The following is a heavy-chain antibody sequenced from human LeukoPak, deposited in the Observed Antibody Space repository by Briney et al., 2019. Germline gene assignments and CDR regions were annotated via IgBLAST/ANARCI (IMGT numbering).Heavy chain of an antibody. CDR2: ISYDGSDK. CDR3: ARELDTAMPISYYFDY. CDR1: GFTFSSYV. Sequence: GGSLRLSCAASGFTFSSYVIHWVRQAPGKGLEWVAHISYDGSDKYYADSVEGRFTISRDNSKNTPYLQMNSLRAEDTAVYYCARELDTAMPISYYFDYWGQGTLVTVSS. V-gene: IGHV3-30-3*01. J-gene: IGHJ4*02. D-gene: IGHD5-18*01.